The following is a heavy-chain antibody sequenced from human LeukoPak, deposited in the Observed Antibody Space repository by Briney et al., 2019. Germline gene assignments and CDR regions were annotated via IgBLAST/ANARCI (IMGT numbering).Heavy chain of an antibody. CDR2: ISGSGGST. J-gene: IGHJ3*02. CDR1: GFTFSSYG. Sequence: GRSLRLSCAASGFTFSSYGMHWVRQAPGKGLEWVSGISGSGGSTYYADSVKGRFTFSRDNSKNTLYLQMNSLRAEDTAVYYCTKGRVPLVPTALRLDAFDIWGQGRMVIVSS. V-gene: IGHV3-23*01. D-gene: IGHD1-1*01. CDR3: TKGRVPLVPTALRLDAFDI.